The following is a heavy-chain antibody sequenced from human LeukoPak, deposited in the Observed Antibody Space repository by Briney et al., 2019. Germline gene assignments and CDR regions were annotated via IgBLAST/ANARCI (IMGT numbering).Heavy chain of an antibody. D-gene: IGHD3-16*02. CDR2: INHSGST. J-gene: IGHJ4*02. Sequence: SETLSLTCAVYGGSFSGYYWSWIRQPPGKGLEWIGEINHSGSTNYNPSLKSRVTISVDTSKNQFSLKLSSVTAADTAVYYCGAAGGVIGQIDYWGQGTLVTVSS. V-gene: IGHV4-34*01. CDR3: GAAGGVIGQIDY. CDR1: GGSFSGYY.